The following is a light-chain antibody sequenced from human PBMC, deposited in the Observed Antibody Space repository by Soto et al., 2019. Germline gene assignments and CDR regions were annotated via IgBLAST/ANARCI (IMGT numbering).Light chain of an antibody. CDR1: SSDVGGYKY. Sequence: QSALTQPASVSGSPGQSITISCTGTSSDVGGYKYVSWYQQHPGKAPKLMIYDVSNRPSGVSNRFSGSKSGNTASLTISGLQAEDEAEYYCRSYTGSSTFRFGSGTKLTVL. J-gene: IGLJ1*01. CDR2: DVS. V-gene: IGLV2-14*01. CDR3: RSYTGSSTFR.